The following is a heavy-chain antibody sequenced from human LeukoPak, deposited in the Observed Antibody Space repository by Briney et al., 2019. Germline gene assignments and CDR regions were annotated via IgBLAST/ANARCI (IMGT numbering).Heavy chain of an antibody. V-gene: IGHV3-7*04. CDR1: GFSFSNYW. D-gene: IGHD3-22*01. J-gene: IGHJ5*02. CDR3: VRHGTDDYDESCYLRP. CDR2: IKHDGSET. Sequence: GGSLRLSCAASGFSFSNYWTSWVRQAPGKWLEWGPNIKHDGSETFYVDSVKGRFTVSRDNTKNSLFLQMSSLRDEDTAVYYCVRHGTDDYDESCYLRPWGQGTLVTVSS.